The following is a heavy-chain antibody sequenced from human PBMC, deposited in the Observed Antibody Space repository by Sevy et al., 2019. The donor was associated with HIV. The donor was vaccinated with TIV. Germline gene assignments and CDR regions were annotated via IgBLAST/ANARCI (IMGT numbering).Heavy chain of an antibody. V-gene: IGHV4-34*01. Sequence: SETLSLTCTVSGGSISSYYWSWIRLSPGKGLESIGEIDHSGRSDYNPSLKSRVTMSVDTSKNQFSLKLTSVTAADTAVHYCARGPKPLRSDYGDYRGVGYYFDSWGQGTLVTVSS. CDR1: GGSISSYY. CDR3: ARGPKPLRSDYGDYRGVGYYFDS. CDR2: IDHSGRS. D-gene: IGHD4-17*01. J-gene: IGHJ4*02.